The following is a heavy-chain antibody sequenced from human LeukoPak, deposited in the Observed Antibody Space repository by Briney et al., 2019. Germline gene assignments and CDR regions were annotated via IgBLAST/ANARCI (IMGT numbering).Heavy chain of an antibody. CDR3: AKARQGLRLGESDY. CDR1: GFTFSSYA. D-gene: IGHD3-16*01. Sequence: GASLRLSCAASGFTFSSYAMSWVRQAPGKGLEWVSAISGSGGSTYHADSVKGRFTISRDNSKNTLYLQMNSLRAEDTAVYYCAKARQGLRLGESDYWGQGTLVTVSS. V-gene: IGHV3-23*01. CDR2: ISGSGGST. J-gene: IGHJ4*02.